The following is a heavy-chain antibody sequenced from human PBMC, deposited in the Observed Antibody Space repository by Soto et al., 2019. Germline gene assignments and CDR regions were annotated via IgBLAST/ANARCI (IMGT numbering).Heavy chain of an antibody. D-gene: IGHD3-3*01. Sequence: QSLCLAGPVCGDSVSSVGFHWAWLRGPPGKGMEWIGYIYNGGSTYSRPSLESRMHMSLDATRNHYSLRLTSVSAADTAVYFCERATVGLDTISYVDYWGQGKLVTVYS. CDR1: GDSVSSVGFH. V-gene: IGHV4-30-4*01. J-gene: IGHJ4*02. CDR2: IYNGGST. CDR3: ERATVGLDTISYVDY.